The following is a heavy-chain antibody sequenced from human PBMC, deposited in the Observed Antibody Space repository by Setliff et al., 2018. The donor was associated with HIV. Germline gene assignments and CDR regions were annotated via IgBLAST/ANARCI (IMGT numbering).Heavy chain of an antibody. D-gene: IGHD3-22*01. CDR2: INSGSNYI. Sequence: GGSLRLSCAASGFSFNNAWMNWVRQAPGKGLEWIASINSGSNYIYYIDSVKGRFTISRDNAKKSLYLQMNSLRAEDTAVYYCATAGEYYDDSGYFFDYWGQGALVTVSS. CDR3: ATAGEYYDDSGYFFDY. V-gene: IGHV3-21*04. J-gene: IGHJ4*02. CDR1: GFSFNNAW.